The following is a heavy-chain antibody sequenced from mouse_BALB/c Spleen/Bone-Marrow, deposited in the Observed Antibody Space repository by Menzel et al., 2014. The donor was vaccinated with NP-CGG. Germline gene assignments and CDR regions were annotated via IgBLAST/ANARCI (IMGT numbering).Heavy chain of an antibody. V-gene: IGHV1-18*01. J-gene: IGHJ4*01. CDR2: INPNNGGT. D-gene: IGHD1-1*01. CDR1: GYTFTEYT. CDR3: ARRRAYYYGSSYAMDY. Sequence: VQLKESGPELVKPGALVKISCKTSGYTFTEYTMHWVKQSHGKSLEWIGGINPNNGGTSYNQKFKGKATLTVDKSSSPAYMELRSLTSEDSAVYYCARRRAYYYGSSYAMDYWGQGTSVTVSS.